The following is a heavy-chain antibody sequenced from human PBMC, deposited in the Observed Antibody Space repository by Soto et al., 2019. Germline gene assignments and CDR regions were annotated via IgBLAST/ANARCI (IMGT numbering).Heavy chain of an antibody. Sequence: TLSLTCTVSGGSISSSSYYWSWIRQHPGKGLDWIGYIYYSGSTYYNPSLKSRVTISVDTSKNQFSLKLSSVTAADTAVYYCARGEGSGWYGSYYYYYGMDVWGQGTTVTVSS. V-gene: IGHV4-31*03. J-gene: IGHJ6*02. CDR1: GGSISSSSYY. CDR3: ARGEGSGWYGSYYYYYGMDV. CDR2: IYYSGST. D-gene: IGHD6-19*01.